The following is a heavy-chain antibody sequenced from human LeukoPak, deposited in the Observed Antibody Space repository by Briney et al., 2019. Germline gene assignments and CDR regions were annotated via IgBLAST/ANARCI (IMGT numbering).Heavy chain of an antibody. Sequence: GASVKVSCKASGYTFTSYGISWVRQAPGQGLEWMGWISAYNGDTNYAQKLQGRVTMTTDTSTSTAYMELRSLRSDDTAVYYCARHLGCSSTSCPKGYRGQGTLVTVSS. V-gene: IGHV1-18*01. CDR1: GYTFTSYG. CDR2: ISAYNGDT. J-gene: IGHJ4*02. CDR3: ARHLGCSSTSCPKGY. D-gene: IGHD2-2*01.